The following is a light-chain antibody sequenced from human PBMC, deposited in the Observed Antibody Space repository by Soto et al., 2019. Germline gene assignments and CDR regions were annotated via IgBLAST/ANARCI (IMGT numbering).Light chain of an antibody. CDR3: CSYTSSSTPYV. Sequence: QSALTQPASVTGSPGQSITISCTGTNRDVGGYNYVSWYQQHPGKAPKLLIYDVTHRPSGVSNRFSGSKSGNTASLTISGLQAEDEADYYCCSYTSSSTPYVFGTGTKVTVL. J-gene: IGLJ1*01. CDR2: DVT. V-gene: IGLV2-14*01. CDR1: NRDVGGYNY.